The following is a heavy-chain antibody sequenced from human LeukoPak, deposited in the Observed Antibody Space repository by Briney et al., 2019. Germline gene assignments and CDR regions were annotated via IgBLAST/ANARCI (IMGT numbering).Heavy chain of an antibody. CDR3: ARISGSSSKDY. D-gene: IGHD6-6*01. CDR2: IISFFGAA. J-gene: IGHJ4*02. CDR1: GGTFNSSG. V-gene: IGHV1-69*13. Sequence: SVKVSCKASGGTFNSSGISWVRQAPGQGLEWMGGIISFFGAAHYIQKFQGRLTITADESTSTAYMELSSLRSEDTAVYYCARISGSSSKDYWGQGTLVTVSS.